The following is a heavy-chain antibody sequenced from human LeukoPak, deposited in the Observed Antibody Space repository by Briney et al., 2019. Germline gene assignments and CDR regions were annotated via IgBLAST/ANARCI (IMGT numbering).Heavy chain of an antibody. CDR3: AKARGNYYDSSGPNYYYYYGMDV. CDR2: IKQDGSEK. D-gene: IGHD3-22*01. CDR1: GFTFSSYW. J-gene: IGHJ6*02. Sequence: GGSLRLSCAASGFTFSSYWMSWVRQAPGKGLEWVANIKQDGSEKYYVDSVKGRFTISRDNSKNTLYLQMNSLRAEDTAVYYCAKARGNYYDSSGPNYYYYYGMDVWGQGTTVTVSS. V-gene: IGHV3-7*01.